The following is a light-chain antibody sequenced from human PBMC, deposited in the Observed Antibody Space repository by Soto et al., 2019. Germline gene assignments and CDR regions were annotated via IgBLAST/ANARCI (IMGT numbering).Light chain of an antibody. CDR1: QTVSSNY. Sequence: EIILTQSPDTLSLSPGERATLSCRASQTVSSNYLAWCQQRPGQAPRLLIYGASTRAAGIPDRFSGSGSGTDFTLTISRLEPEDFAVYYCHQYGISPPVTFGQGTRLESK. CDR2: GAS. CDR3: HQYGISPPVT. J-gene: IGKJ5*01. V-gene: IGKV3-20*01.